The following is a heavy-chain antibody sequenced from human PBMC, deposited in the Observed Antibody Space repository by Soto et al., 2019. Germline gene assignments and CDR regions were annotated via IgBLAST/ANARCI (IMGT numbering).Heavy chain of an antibody. J-gene: IGHJ6*02. V-gene: IGHV2-5*02. CDR2: IFWDDDK. D-gene: IGHD4-17*01. Sequence: QITLKESGPPLVKPTQTLTLTCTFSGFSLSTSGVGMGWVRQPPEKALEWLAVIFWDDDKRYSPSLKSRLTITKATSKNHVVLTMTNMGPVDTATYYCVHGQGDYDYYYYGMDVWGQGTTVTVSS. CDR1: GFSLSTSGVG. CDR3: VHGQGDYDYYYYGMDV.